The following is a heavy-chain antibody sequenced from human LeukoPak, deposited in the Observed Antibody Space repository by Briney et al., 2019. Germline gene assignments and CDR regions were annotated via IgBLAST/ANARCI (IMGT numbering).Heavy chain of an antibody. CDR3: ARYVVYGSGFYYFDY. CDR1: GGSISSSSYY. D-gene: IGHD3-10*01. CDR2: INYSGST. Sequence: SETLSLTCTVSGGSISSSSYYWSWIRQPPGKGLEWIATINYSGSTYYNPSLKSRVTISVDTSKNQFSLKLSSVAAADTTVYYCARYVVYGSGFYYFDYWGQGTLVTVSS. J-gene: IGHJ4*02. V-gene: IGHV4-39*01.